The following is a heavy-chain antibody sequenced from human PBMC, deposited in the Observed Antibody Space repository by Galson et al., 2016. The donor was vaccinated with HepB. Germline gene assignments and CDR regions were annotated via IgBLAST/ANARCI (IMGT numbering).Heavy chain of an antibody. CDR1: GASIRSRSFY. CDR3: ARLLGYDSSDI. V-gene: IGHV4-39*01. Sequence: ETLSLTCTVSGASIRSRSFYWGWIRQPPGKRLEWIGSVYYDGRTSYNPSLQNRVALSIDTSKNQFSLRLSSVTAADTSVYYCARLLGYDSSDIWGQGTLVIVSS. D-gene: IGHD3-22*01. J-gene: IGHJ4*02. CDR2: VYYDGRT.